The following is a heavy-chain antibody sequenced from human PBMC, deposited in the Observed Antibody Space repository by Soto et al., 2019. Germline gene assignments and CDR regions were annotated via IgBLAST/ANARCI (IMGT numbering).Heavy chain of an antibody. CDR1: GGSFSGYY. V-gene: IGHV4-34*01. D-gene: IGHD6-13*01. Sequence: SETLSLTCAVYGGSFSGYYWSWIRQPPGKGLEWIGEINHSGSTNYNPSLKSRVTISVDTSKNQFSLKLSSVTAADTAVYYCARANGYSSSWYTGLYYGMDVWGQGTTVTVSS. CDR2: INHSGST. CDR3: ARANGYSSSWYTGLYYGMDV. J-gene: IGHJ6*02.